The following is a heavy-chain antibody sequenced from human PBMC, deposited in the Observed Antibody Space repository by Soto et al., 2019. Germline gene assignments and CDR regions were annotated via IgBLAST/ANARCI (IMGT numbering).Heavy chain of an antibody. V-gene: IGHV1-69*13. D-gene: IGHD2-2*01. CDR2: IIPIFGTA. CDR1: GGTFSSYS. J-gene: IGHJ6*02. CDR3: ARKLGYCSSTSCYMDV. Sequence: SVKVSCKASGGTFSSYSISWVRQAPGQGLEWMGGIIPIFGTANYAQKFQGRVTITADESTSTAYMELSSLRSEDTAVYYCARKLGYCSSTSCYMDVWGQGTTVTVSS.